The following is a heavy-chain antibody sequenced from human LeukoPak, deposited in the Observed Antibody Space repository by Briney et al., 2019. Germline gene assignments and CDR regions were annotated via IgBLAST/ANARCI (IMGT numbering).Heavy chain of an antibody. V-gene: IGHV4-39*01. CDR3: ARHFPSMGFPWLKQGWFGP. D-gene: IGHD2/OR15-2a*01. Sequence: SETLPLTCTVSDGSISSSGYYWGWIRQAPGKGLEWIGTIYHNGRTYYNPSLKSRITISVDTSTNQFSLSLNSVTAADTAVYFLARHFPSMGFPWLKQGWFGPLGQGTLVTVSS. CDR2: IYHNGRT. CDR1: DGSISSSGYY. J-gene: IGHJ5*02.